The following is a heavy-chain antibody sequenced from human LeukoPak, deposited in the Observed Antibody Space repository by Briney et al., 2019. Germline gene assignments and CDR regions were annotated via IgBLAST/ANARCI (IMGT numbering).Heavy chain of an antibody. CDR3: ARAPTKHDAFDI. Sequence: GGSLRLSCAASGFTFSSYWMHWVRQAPGKGLEWVSAISGSGGSTYYADSVKGRFTISRDNSKNTLYLQMNSLRAEDTAVYYCARAPTKHDAFDIWGQGTVVTVSS. V-gene: IGHV3-23*01. CDR2: ISGSGGST. J-gene: IGHJ3*02. CDR1: GFTFSSYW.